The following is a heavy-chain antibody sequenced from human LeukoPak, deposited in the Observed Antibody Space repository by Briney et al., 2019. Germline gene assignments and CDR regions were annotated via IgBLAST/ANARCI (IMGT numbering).Heavy chain of an antibody. D-gene: IGHD2-2*01. CDR2: IKQDGSEK. J-gene: IGHJ4*02. CDR1: GFTFSRYW. Sequence: PGGSLRLSCAASGFTFSRYWMSWVRQAPGKGLEWVANIKQDGSEKYYVDSVKGRFTISRDNAKNSLYLQMNSLRAEDTAVYYCARDEVLGYCSSTSCYPYWGQGTLVTVSS. V-gene: IGHV3-7*01. CDR3: ARDEVLGYCSSTSCYPY.